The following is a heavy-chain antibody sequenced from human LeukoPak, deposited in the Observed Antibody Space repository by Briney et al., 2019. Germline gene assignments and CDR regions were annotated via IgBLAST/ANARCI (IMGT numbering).Heavy chain of an antibody. CDR1: GYSFTSYW. CDR3: ARLKACSGGSCYSFDY. Sequence: GESLRISCKGSGYSFTSYWISWVRQMPGKGLEWMGRIDPSDSYTNYSPSFQGHVTISADKSISTAYLQWSSLKATDTAMYYCARLKACSGGSCYSFDYWGQGTLVTVSS. D-gene: IGHD2-15*01. V-gene: IGHV5-10-1*01. CDR2: IDPSDSYT. J-gene: IGHJ4*02.